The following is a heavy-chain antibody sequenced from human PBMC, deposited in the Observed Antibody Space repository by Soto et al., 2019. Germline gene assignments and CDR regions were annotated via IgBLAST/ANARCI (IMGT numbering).Heavy chain of an antibody. D-gene: IGHD3-3*01. Sequence: GGSLRLACTASGVTFNTYNMNWVRQAPGKVLGWVSYSSSSSYTIKYADSVECRFAVSRNNTKQPLYLELNDPIDEDTAEYYCAREISISGGCYFDSWGQGTVVTVSS. CDR2: SSSSSYTI. CDR3: AREISISGGCYFDS. CDR1: GVTFNTYN. J-gene: IGHJ4*02. V-gene: IGHV3-48*02.